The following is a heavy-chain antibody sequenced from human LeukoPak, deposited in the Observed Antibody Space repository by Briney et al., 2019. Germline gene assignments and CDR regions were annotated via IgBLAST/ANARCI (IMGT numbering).Heavy chain of an antibody. D-gene: IGHD2/OR15-2a*01. CDR3: AKRVVTGGAHYYGMDV. CDR2: LSDSGDIT. J-gene: IGHJ6*02. CDR1: GFSFSSYA. Sequence: PGGSLRLSCAASGFSFSSYAMTWVRQAPGKGLEWVSALSDSGDITYYADSVKGRFIIPRDNSKNTLYLQMNGLRAEDTAIYYCAKRVVTGGAHYYGMDVWGQGTTVTVSS. V-gene: IGHV3-23*01.